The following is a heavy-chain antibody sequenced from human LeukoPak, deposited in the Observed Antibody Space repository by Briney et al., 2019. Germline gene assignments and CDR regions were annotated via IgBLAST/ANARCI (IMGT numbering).Heavy chain of an antibody. CDR1: GFTFDDYA. J-gene: IGHJ4*02. CDR3: AKDIYSSSSASFDY. CDR2: ISWNSGSI. D-gene: IGHD6-6*01. Sequence: GGSLRLSCAASGFTFDDYAMHWVRQAPGKGLEWVSGISWNSGSIGYADSGKGRFTISRANAKNSLYLQMNSLRAEDMALYYCAKDIYSSSSASFDYWGQGTLVTVSS. V-gene: IGHV3-9*03.